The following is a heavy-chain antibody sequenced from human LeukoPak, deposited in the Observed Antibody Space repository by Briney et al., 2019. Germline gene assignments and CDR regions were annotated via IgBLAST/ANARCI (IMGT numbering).Heavy chain of an antibody. CDR2: ISSNAGST. CDR1: GFTFSSYA. CDR3: AKFPISYYYYMDV. Sequence: GGSLRLSSAASGFTFSSYAMHWVRQAPGKGLEYVSAISSNAGSTYYANSVKGRFTISRDNSKNTLYLQMNSLRAEDTAVYYCAKFPISYYYYMDVWGKGTTVTVSS. D-gene: IGHD3-9*01. J-gene: IGHJ6*03. V-gene: IGHV3-64*01.